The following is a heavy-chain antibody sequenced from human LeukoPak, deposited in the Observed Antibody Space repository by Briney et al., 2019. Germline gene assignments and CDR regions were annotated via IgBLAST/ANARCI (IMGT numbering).Heavy chain of an antibody. V-gene: IGHV3-23*01. CDR3: SKWGDYDVLTGYYDSDF. D-gene: IGHD3-9*01. CDR1: GFTFNNYA. Sequence: PGGSLRLSCAASGFTFNNYAMSWVRQAPGKGLEWVSAILGSGRSAYYADSVKGRFTISRDNSKNSLFLQMNSLRVEDTALYYCSKWGDYDVLTGYYDSDFWGQGTLDTVSA. CDR2: ILGSGRSA. J-gene: IGHJ4*02.